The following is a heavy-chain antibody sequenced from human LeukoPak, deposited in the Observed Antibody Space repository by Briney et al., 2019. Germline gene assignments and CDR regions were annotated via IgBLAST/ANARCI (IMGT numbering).Heavy chain of an antibody. D-gene: IGHD6-13*01. CDR1: GDSFSGYW. CDR3: ARLTPWYSSSWYFDY. CDR2: IYPGDSDT. J-gene: IGHJ4*02. Sequence: GDSLKISCKGSGDSFSGYWIGWVRQMPGKGLEWMGIIYPGDSDTRYSPSFQGQVTISADESISSAYLQWSSLKASDTAMHYCARLTPWYSSSWYFDYWGQGTLVTVSS. V-gene: IGHV5-51*01.